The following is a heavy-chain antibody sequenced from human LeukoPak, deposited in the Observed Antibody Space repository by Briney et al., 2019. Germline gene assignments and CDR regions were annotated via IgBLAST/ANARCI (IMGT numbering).Heavy chain of an antibody. Sequence: SETLSLTCTVSGGSISSSSYYWGWIRQPPGKGLEWIGSIYYSGTTYYNPSLKSRVTISVDTSKNQFSLNLSSVTAADTAVYYCARHPRGIRYCSGGTCYYYYYYMDVWGKGTTVTVSS. V-gene: IGHV4-39*01. CDR1: GGSISSSSYY. CDR3: ARHPRGIRYCSGGTCYYYYYYMDV. J-gene: IGHJ6*03. CDR2: IYYSGTT. D-gene: IGHD2-15*01.